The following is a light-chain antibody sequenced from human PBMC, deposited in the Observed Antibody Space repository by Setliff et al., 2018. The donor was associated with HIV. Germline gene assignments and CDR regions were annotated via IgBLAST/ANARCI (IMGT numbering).Light chain of an antibody. J-gene: IGLJ1*01. CDR3: SSYRGTLEEV. V-gene: IGLV2-14*01. Sequence: QSALTQPASVSGSPGQSITISCTGTSGDIGGYNYVSWYQLLPGKAPKGLIYEVTNRPSGISDRFSGSKSGNTASLTISGLQAEDEADYYCSSYRGTLEEVFGTGTKV. CDR2: EVT. CDR1: SGDIGGYNY.